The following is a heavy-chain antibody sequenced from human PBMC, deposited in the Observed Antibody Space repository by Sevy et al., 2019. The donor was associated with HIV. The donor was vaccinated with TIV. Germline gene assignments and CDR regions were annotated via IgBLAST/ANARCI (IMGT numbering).Heavy chain of an antibody. CDR2: ISGSGGGT. CDR3: AKKGYDSSGYYDY. CDR1: GFTFSSYA. D-gene: IGHD3-22*01. J-gene: IGHJ4*02. V-gene: IGHV3-23*01. Sequence: GGSLRLSCAASGFTFSSYAMSWVRQAPGKGLEWVSAISGSGGGTYYADSVKGRFTISRDNSKNTLYLQMNSLRAEDTAVYYCAKKGYDSSGYYDYWGQGTLVTVSS.